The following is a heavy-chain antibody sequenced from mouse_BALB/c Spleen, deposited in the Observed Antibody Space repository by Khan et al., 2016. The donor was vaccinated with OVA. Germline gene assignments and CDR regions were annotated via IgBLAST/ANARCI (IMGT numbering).Heavy chain of an antibody. D-gene: IGHD1-1*01. Sequence: EVQLQQSGPELVKPGASVKISCKASGYSFTGYFMNWVMQSHGKSLEWIGRINPHIGETFYNQKFKGKATLTVDESSSTAHMELRRLASEDSAVYYCARIYGSDCDYWGQGTTLTVSS. CDR3: ARIYGSDCDY. J-gene: IGHJ2*01. CDR2: INPHIGET. V-gene: IGHV1-20*02. CDR1: GYSFTGYF.